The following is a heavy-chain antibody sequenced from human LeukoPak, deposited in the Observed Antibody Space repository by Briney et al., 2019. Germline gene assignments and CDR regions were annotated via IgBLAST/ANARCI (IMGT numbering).Heavy chain of an antibody. Sequence: SETLSLTCAVYGGSFSGYYWSRIRQPPGKGLEWIGEINHSGSTNYNPSLKSRVTISVDTSKNQFSLKLSSVTTADTAIYYCARSIPYGTTWYGRSDYWGQGTLVTVSS. CDR1: GGSFSGYY. CDR3: ARSIPYGTTWYGRSDY. V-gene: IGHV4-34*01. D-gene: IGHD6-13*01. J-gene: IGHJ4*02. CDR2: INHSGST.